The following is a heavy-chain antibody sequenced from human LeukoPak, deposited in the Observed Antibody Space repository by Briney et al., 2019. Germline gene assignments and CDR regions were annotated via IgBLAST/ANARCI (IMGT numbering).Heavy chain of an antibody. CDR3: AREGTGDQDYYYYGMDV. Sequence: ASVKVSCKASGYTFTSYDINWVRQVTGQGLEWMGWMNPNSGNTGYAQKFQGRVTMTRNTSISTAYMELSSLRSEDTAVYYCAREGTGDQDYYYYGMDVWGQGTTVTVSS. V-gene: IGHV1-8*01. J-gene: IGHJ6*02. CDR2: MNPNSGNT. D-gene: IGHD7-27*01. CDR1: GYTFTSYD.